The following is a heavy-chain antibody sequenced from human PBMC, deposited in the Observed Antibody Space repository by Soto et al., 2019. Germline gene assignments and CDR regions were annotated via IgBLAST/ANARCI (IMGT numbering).Heavy chain of an antibody. V-gene: IGHV4-39*01. CDR3: ARRGKKGWGIVPAAISWFDP. Sequence: QLQLQESGPGLVKPSETLSLTCTVSGGSISSSSYYWGWIRQPPGKGLEWIGSIHYSGSTYYNPSLKSRVTMSVDTSKNQFSQKLSSVTAADTAVYYCARRGKKGWGIVPAAISWFDPWGQGTLVTVSS. CDR2: IHYSGST. CDR1: GGSISSSSYY. D-gene: IGHD2-2*02. J-gene: IGHJ5*02.